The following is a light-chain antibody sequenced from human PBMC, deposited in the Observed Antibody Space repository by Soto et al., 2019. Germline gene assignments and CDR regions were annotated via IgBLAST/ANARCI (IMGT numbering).Light chain of an antibody. Sequence: DIQMTQSPSTQCASVGDRVSITCLASQTIGTWLAWYQQKPGKAPKLLISRTSTLESGVPSRFSGSGSGTEFTLTISSLQPDDFTTYHCQQYNSFPGTFGQGTKVE. CDR1: QTIGTW. V-gene: IGKV1-5*03. CDR2: RTS. J-gene: IGKJ1*01. CDR3: QQYNSFPGT.